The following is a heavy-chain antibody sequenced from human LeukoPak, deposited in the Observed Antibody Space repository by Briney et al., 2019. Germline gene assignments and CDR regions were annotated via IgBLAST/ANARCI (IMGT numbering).Heavy chain of an antibody. D-gene: IGHD3-16*02. V-gene: IGHV3-7*03. CDR3: ARVGYDYVWGSYRYTGFDY. CDR1: GFTFSSYW. CDR2: IKRDGSEK. J-gene: IGHJ4*02. Sequence: GGSLRLSCAASGFTFSSYWMSWVRQAPGKGPEWVANIKRDGSEKYYVDSVKGRFTISRDNAKNSLYLQMNSLRAEDTAVYYCARVGYDYVWGSYRYTGFDYWGQGTLVTVSS.